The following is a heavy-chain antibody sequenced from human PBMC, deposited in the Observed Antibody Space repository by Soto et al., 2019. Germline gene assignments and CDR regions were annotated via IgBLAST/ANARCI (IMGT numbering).Heavy chain of an antibody. V-gene: IGHV1-58*01. CDR1: GFTFTSSA. CDR3: AADLGEIFYDFWSGYGMDV. CDR2: IVVGSGNT. D-gene: IGHD3-3*01. J-gene: IGHJ6*02. Sequence: SVKVSCKASGFTFTSSAVQWVRQARGQRLEWIGWIVVGSGNTNYAQKFQERVTITRDMSTSTAYMGLSSLRSEDTAVYYCAADLGEIFYDFWSGYGMDVWGQGTTVTVSS.